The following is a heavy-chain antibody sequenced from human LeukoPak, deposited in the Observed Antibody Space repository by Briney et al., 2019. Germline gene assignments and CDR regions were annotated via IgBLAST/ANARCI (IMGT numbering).Heavy chain of an antibody. D-gene: IGHD3-22*01. Sequence: SETLSLTCTVSHYSISSSYYWGWIRQPPGKGLEWIGSIYHSGSTYYNPSLKSRVTISVDTSKNQFSLKLTSVTAADTAVYYCARSSGYMSYWGQGTLVTVSS. CDR2: IYHSGST. CDR1: HYSISSSYY. J-gene: IGHJ4*02. CDR3: ARSSGYMSY. V-gene: IGHV4-38-2*02.